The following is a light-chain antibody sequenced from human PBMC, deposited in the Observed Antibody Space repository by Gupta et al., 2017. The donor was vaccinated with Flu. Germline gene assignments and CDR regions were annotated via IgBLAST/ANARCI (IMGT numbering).Light chain of an antibody. V-gene: IGLV2-14*01. Sequence: QSALPHPASVSRSPGPSLTISCSGHTSDVSVYNAVSWYQQRPGTAPKLMMYDVSNRPSGISNRFSGSKSGNTASLSISGLQAEDEADYYCSSYTSGSTLVVAFGGGTKLTVL. CDR2: DVS. CDR3: SSYTSGSTLVVA. CDR1: TSDVSVYNA. J-gene: IGLJ2*01.